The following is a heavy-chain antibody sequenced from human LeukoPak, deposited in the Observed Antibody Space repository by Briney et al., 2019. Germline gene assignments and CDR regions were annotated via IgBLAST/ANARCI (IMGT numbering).Heavy chain of an antibody. Sequence: GRSLRLSCSASGFTFSSYAMHWVRQAPGKGLEWVAVISYDGSNKYYADSVKGRFTISRDNSKNTLYLQMNSLRAEDTAVYYCARDPTNYYGSGTDTPAYGMDVWGQGTTVTVSS. CDR3: ARDPTNYYGSGTDTPAYGMDV. CDR2: ISYDGSNK. J-gene: IGHJ6*02. D-gene: IGHD3-10*01. CDR1: GFTFSSYA. V-gene: IGHV3-30-3*01.